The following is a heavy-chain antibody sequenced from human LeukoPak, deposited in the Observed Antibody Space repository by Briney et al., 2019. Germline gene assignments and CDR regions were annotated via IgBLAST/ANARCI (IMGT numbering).Heavy chain of an antibody. D-gene: IGHD5-24*01. Sequence: PGGSLRLSCAASAFTFSNSAMSWVRQAPGKGLDWVSLIYSGGSTYYADSVKGRFTISRDNSKNTLYLQMNSLRAEDTAVYYCATLRDDSNFQYFDYWGQGTLVTVSS. J-gene: IGHJ4*02. CDR3: ATLRDDSNFQYFDY. V-gene: IGHV3-23*01. CDR1: AFTFSNSA. CDR2: IYSGGST.